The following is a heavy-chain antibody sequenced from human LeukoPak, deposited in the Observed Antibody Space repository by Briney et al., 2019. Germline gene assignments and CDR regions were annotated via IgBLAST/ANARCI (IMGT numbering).Heavy chain of an antibody. V-gene: IGHV3-21*01. CDR1: GFTFSSYS. CDR2: ISSSSSYI. D-gene: IGHD6-19*01. J-gene: IGHJ4*02. CDR3: ARDRPAGGIAVAGTKLDY. Sequence: GGSLRLSCAASGFTFSSYSMNWVRQAPGKGLEWVSSISSSSSYIYYADSVKGRFTISRDNAKNSLYLQMNSLRAEDTAVYYCARDRPAGGIAVAGTKLDYWGQGTLVTVSS.